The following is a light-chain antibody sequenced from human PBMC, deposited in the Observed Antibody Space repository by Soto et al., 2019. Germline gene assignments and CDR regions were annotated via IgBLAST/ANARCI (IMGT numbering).Light chain of an antibody. CDR2: SAS. CDR3: QQSYTTPPWT. V-gene: IGKV1-39*01. CDR1: QSISRY. J-gene: IGKJ1*01. Sequence: IQMTQSPSSLSASVGDRVTITCRASQSISRYGNWYQQKPGKPPKLLSYSASSLQSVVPSRFSGSGSGTDFTLTIRSLQPEDFATYYCQQSYTTPPWTFGQGTTVAIK.